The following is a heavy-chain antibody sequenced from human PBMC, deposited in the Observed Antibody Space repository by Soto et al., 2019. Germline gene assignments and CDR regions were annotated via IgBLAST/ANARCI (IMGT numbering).Heavy chain of an antibody. CDR3: ATPDNVDTAMVVP. CDR2: INHSGST. Sequence: SETLSLTCAVYGGSFSGYYWSWIRQPPGKGLEWIGEINHSGSTNYNPSLKSRVTISVDTSKNQFSLKLSSVTAADTAVYYCATPDNVDTAMVVPWGQGTLVTVSS. J-gene: IGHJ4*02. CDR1: GGSFSGYY. V-gene: IGHV4-34*01. D-gene: IGHD5-18*01.